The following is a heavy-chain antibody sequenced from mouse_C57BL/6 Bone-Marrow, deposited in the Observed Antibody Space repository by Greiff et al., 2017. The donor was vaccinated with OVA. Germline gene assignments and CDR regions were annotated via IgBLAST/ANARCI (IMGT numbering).Heavy chain of an antibody. CDR1: GFSLSTSGMG. V-gene: IGHV8-12*01. J-gene: IGHJ4*01. D-gene: IGHD1-1*01. Sequence: QVTLKESGPGILQSSQTLSLTCSFSGFSLSTSGMGVSWIRQPSGKGLEWLAHIYWDDDKRYNPSLKSRLTISKDTSRNQVFLKITSVDTADTATYDCARYYYGSTLMDYWGQGTSVTVSS. CDR3: ARYYYGSTLMDY. CDR2: IYWDDDK.